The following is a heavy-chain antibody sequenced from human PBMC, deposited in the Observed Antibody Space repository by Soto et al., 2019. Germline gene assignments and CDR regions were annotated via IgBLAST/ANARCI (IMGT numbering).Heavy chain of an antibody. V-gene: IGHV3-30*18. Sequence: QVQLVESGGGVVQPGRSLRLSCAASGFTFSNYGMHWVRQAPGKGLEWVSIMSYDGINKLYADPVKGRFTISRDNSKNTLYLQMDSLRAEDTAVYYCAKDVYCSTTGCLRNIVHCWGQGTLVTVSS. CDR3: AKDVYCSTTGCLRNIVHC. CDR2: MSYDGINK. J-gene: IGHJ4*02. D-gene: IGHD2-2*01. CDR1: GFTFSNYG.